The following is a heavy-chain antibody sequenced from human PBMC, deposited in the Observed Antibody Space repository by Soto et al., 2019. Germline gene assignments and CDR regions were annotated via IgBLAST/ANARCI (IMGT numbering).Heavy chain of an antibody. CDR2: ISNSGHAI. V-gene: IGHV3-11*01. Sequence: QVQLVESGGGLVKPGGSLRLSCVASGFTFSDYYMSWIRQAPGKGLEWVSYISNSGHAIYYADSVKGRCTVSRDNSNNSMSLQRASLRADDPAIYYCARDARYASSSYGFDVWCQGTTVSVAS. CDR1: GFTFSDYY. D-gene: IGHD6-13*01. J-gene: IGHJ6*02. CDR3: ARDARYASSSYGFDV.